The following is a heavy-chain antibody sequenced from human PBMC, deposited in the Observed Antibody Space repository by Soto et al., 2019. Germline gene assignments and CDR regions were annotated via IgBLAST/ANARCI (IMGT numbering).Heavy chain of an antibody. CDR3: ASDRFGLFAH. D-gene: IGHD2-21*01. J-gene: IGHJ1*01. V-gene: IGHV3-11*01. CDR2: SSSSGTTI. CDR1: GFVFTEYY. Sequence: QVHLVESGGGLVKPGGSLRLSCTASGFVFTEYYMSWVRQAPGKGREWVSSSSSSGTTIDYADSVKGRFTISRDNAKNSMYLHMTSLRPDDTAVYYCASDRFGLFAHWGQGVLVTVSS.